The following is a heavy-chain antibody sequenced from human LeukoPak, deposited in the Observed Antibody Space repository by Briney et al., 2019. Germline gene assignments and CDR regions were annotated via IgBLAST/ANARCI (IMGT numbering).Heavy chain of an antibody. CDR2: IYHSGST. CDR3: ARDPGYCSSTSCYPEYYFDY. D-gene: IGHD2-2*01. V-gene: IGHV4-38-2*02. Sequence: SETLSLTCTVSGYSISSGYYWGWIRPPPGKGLEWIGSIYHSGSTYYNPSLKSRVTISVDTSKNQFSLKLSSVTAADTAVYYCARDPGYCSSTSCYPEYYFDYWGQGTLVTVSS. CDR1: GYSISSGYY. J-gene: IGHJ4*02.